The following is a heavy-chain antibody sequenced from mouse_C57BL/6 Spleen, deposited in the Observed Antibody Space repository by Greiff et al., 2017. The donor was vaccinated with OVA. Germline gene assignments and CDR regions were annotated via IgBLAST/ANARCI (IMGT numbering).Heavy chain of an antibody. J-gene: IGHJ3*01. V-gene: IGHV1-5*01. CDR2: IYPGNSDT. Sequence: EVKLMESGTVLARPGASVKMSCKTSGYTFTSYWMHWVKQRPGQGLEWIGAIYPGNSDTSYNQKFKGKAKLTAVTSASTAYMELSSLTNEDSAVYYCTLITTVVAGAQATPWFAYWGQGTLVTVSA. D-gene: IGHD1-1*01. CDR3: TLITTVVAGAQATPWFAY. CDR1: GYTFTSYW.